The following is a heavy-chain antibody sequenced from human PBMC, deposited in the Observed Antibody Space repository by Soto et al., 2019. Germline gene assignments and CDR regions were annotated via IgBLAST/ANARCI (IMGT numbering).Heavy chain of an antibody. D-gene: IGHD1-26*01. CDR2: IWSDGSKK. Sequence: PGGSLRLSCAASGFTFSRYGMHWVRQAPGKGLEWVAVIWSDGSKKYYADSVKGRFTISRDNSKNTLYLQMNSLRAEDTAVYHCATGSGGSYSYDAFDIWGQGTMVTVSS. CDR1: GFTFSRYG. J-gene: IGHJ3*02. V-gene: IGHV3-33*01. CDR3: ATGSGGSYSYDAFDI.